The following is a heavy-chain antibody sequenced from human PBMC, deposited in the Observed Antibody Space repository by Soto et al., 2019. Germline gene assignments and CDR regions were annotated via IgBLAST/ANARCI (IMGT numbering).Heavy chain of an antibody. D-gene: IGHD6-13*01. CDR3: AKDVTAAVDNYYNTGVDV. CDR2: ITYEGSHQ. J-gene: IGHJ6*02. V-gene: IGHV3-30*18. Sequence: QVQLVESGGGVVQPGKSVRLSCAASGFTFSLYGIHWVRQAPGKGLEWVAFITYEGSHQDYVDSVKGRFTLSRDNSKNIVYLQMNSLRPEDTAVYYCAKDVTAAVDNYYNTGVDVWGHGTTVTVSS. CDR1: GFTFSLYG.